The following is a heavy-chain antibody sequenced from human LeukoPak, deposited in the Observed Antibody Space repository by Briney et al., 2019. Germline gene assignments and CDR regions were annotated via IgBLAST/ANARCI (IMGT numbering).Heavy chain of an antibody. J-gene: IGHJ5*02. V-gene: IGHV1-69*06. D-gene: IGHD2-15*01. CDR1: GGTFSSYA. CDR3: ATSQDCSGGSCYASNNWFDP. CDR2: IIPIFGTA. Sequence: SVKVSCKASGGTFSSYAISWVRQAPGQGLEWMGGIIPIFGTANYAQKFQGRVTITADKSTSTAYMELSSLRSEDTAVYYCATSQDCSGGSCYASNNWFDPWGQGTLVTVSS.